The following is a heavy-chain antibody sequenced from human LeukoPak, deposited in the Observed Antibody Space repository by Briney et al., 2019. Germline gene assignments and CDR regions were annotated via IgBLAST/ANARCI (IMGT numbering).Heavy chain of an antibody. V-gene: IGHV4-34*01. Sequence: SETLSLTCAVYGGSFSGYYWSWIRQPPGKGLEWIGEINHSGSTNYNPSLKSRVTISVDPSKNQFSLKLSSVTAADTAVYYCARGDLGYCSGGSCYGDWFDPGGQGTLVTVSS. CDR3: ARGDLGYCSGGSCYGDWFDP. D-gene: IGHD2-15*01. CDR2: INHSGST. CDR1: GGSFSGYY. J-gene: IGHJ5*02.